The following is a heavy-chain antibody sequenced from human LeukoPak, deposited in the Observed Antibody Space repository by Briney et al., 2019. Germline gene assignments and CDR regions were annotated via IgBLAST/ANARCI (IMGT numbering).Heavy chain of an antibody. J-gene: IGHJ4*02. CDR3: AKETKVGENLYYFDY. CDR2: LI. Sequence: PGRSLRLSCVASGFKFNDYAMHWVRQAPGKGLEWVSGLIGYADSVKGRFIISRDNAKNSLYLEMNSLRPEDSALYYCAKETKVGENLYYFDYWGRETLVTVSS. D-gene: IGHD1-26*01. CDR1: GFKFNDYA. V-gene: IGHV3-9*01.